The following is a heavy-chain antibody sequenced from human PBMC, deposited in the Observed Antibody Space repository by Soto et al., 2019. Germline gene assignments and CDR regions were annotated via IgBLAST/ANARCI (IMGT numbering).Heavy chain of an antibody. J-gene: IGHJ5*01. V-gene: IGHV4-30-4*01. CDR3: ARGRYCLTGRCFPNWFDS. CDR1: GDSISTVDYF. CDR2: IYKSTTT. D-gene: IGHD2-15*01. Sequence: KASETLSLTCSVSGDSISTVDYFWAWIRQPPGQALEYIGYIYKSTTTYYNPSFESRVAISLDTSKSRFSLTVTSVTAADTAVYFCARGRYCLTGRCFPNWFDSWGQGTLVTVSS.